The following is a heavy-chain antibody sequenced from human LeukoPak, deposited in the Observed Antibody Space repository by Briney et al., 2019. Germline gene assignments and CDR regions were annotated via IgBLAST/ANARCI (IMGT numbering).Heavy chain of an antibody. D-gene: IGHD4-23*01. Sequence: PGGSLRLSCAASGFTFSSYWMSWVRQAPGKGLEWVASIKQDGSEKYYVDSVKGRFTISRDNAKNSLYLQMNSLRAEDMALYYCAKADRNSNAFDIWGQGTMVTVSS. CDR1: GFTFSSYW. V-gene: IGHV3-7*03. CDR2: IKQDGSEK. CDR3: AKADRNSNAFDI. J-gene: IGHJ3*02.